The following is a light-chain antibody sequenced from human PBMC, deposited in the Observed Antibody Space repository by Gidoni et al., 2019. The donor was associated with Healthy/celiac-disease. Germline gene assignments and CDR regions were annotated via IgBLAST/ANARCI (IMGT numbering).Light chain of an antibody. CDR1: QSISSY. V-gene: IGKV1-39*01. CDR2: AAS. J-gene: IGKJ3*01. Sequence: DIQLPQSPSSLSASVGDRVTITCRASQSISSYLNWYQQKPGKAPKLLIYAASSLQSGVPSRFSGSGSGTDFTLTISSLQPEDFATYYCQQSYSTSFGPGTKVDIK. CDR3: QQSYSTS.